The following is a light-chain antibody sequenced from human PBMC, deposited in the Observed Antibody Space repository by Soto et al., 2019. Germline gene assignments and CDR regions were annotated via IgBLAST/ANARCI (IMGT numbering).Light chain of an antibody. CDR1: SSDVGGYNY. CDR3: CSYAGSYTNV. CDR2: DVS. Sequence: QSALTQPRSVSGSPGQSVTISCTGTSSDVGGYNYVSWYQQHPGKAPKLMIYDVSKRPSGVPDRFSGSKSGNMASLTISGLQAEDEADYYCCSYAGSYTNVFGTGTKLTVL. J-gene: IGLJ1*01. V-gene: IGLV2-11*01.